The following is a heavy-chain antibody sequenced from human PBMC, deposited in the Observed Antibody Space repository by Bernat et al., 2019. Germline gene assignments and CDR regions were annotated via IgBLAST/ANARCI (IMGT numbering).Heavy chain of an antibody. Sequence: VQLVESGGGLVRPGGSLRLSCAASGFTFSTYAMSWVRQAPGKGLEWVAVIWYDGSNKYYADSVKGRFTISRDNSKNTLYLQMNSLRAEDTVVYYCAREMVGTTTWDYAFDIWGQGTMVTVSS. V-gene: IGHV3-33*08. J-gene: IGHJ3*02. CDR1: GFTFSTYA. CDR3: AREMVGTTTWDYAFDI. D-gene: IGHD1-26*01. CDR2: IWYDGSNK.